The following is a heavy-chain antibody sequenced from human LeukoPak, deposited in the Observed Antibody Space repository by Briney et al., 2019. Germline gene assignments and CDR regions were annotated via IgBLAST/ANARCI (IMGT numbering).Heavy chain of an antibody. J-gene: IGHJ5*02. CDR3: ARGSANPGWFDP. V-gene: IGHV4-59*01. CDR2: IHYSGST. CDR1: GGSINSYY. Sequence: SETLSLTCTVSGGSINSYYWSWIRQPPGRGLEWIGSIHYSGSTSYNPSLRSRVTISVDKSKNQFFLKLSSVTAADTAVYYCARGSANPGWFDPWGQGTLVTVSS. D-gene: IGHD4/OR15-4a*01.